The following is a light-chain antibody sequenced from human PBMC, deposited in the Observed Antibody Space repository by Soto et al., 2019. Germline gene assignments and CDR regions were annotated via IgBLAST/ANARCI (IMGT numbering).Light chain of an antibody. V-gene: IGLV1-36*01. CDR3: AAWDDSLNGRL. Sequence: QSVLTQPPSVPEALRQRVTISCSGSSSNIGNNAVNWYQQLPGKAPKLLIYYDDLLPSGVSDRFSGSKSGTSASLAISGLLSEDDVDYYCAAWDDSLNGRLFGGGTKLTVL. CDR1: SSNIGNNA. CDR2: YDD. J-gene: IGLJ3*02.